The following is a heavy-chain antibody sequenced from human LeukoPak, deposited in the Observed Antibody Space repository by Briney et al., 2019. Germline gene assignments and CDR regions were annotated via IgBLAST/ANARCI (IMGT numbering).Heavy chain of an antibody. CDR2: IKEDGSDK. Sequence: GGYLRLSCAASGFTFCNYWLSWVRQTPGKGLEWVANIKEDGSDKYYVDSLKGRFTISRDNAKNSLYLQMNSLRAGDTAVYYCAKDRTRQAYWGQGTLVTVSS. V-gene: IGHV3-7*03. CDR1: GFTFCNYW. J-gene: IGHJ4*02. D-gene: IGHD3-3*01. CDR3: AKDRTRQAY.